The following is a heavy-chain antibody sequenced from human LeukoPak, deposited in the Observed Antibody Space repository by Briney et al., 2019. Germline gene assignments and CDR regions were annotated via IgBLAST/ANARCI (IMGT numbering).Heavy chain of an antibody. J-gene: IGHJ3*02. Sequence: GGSLRLSCAASGFTFTNAWMSWVRQAPGKGLEWVGRIKSKSDGATTDYAAPVKGRFAISRDDSDNMLFLQMNSLKTEGTAVYYCATTILTGPWKGAFDIWGQGTMVTVSS. D-gene: IGHD3-9*01. V-gene: IGHV3-15*01. CDR2: IKSKSDGATT. CDR3: ATTILTGPWKGAFDI. CDR1: GFTFTNAW.